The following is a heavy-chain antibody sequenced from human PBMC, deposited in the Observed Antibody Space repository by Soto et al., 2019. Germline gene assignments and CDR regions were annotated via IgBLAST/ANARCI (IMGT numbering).Heavy chain of an antibody. J-gene: IGHJ4*02. CDR2: ISSSSSTI. CDR1: GFTFSSYS. D-gene: IGHD3-10*01. V-gene: IGHV3-48*02. Sequence: EVQLVESGGGLVQPGGSLRLSCAASGFTFSSYSMNWVRQSPGKGLEWVSYISSSSSTIYYADSVKGRFTISRDNAKNSLYLQMTSLRDEDTAVYYCARDTTYYYGSGSYSAFDYWGQGTLVTVSS. CDR3: ARDTTYYYGSGSYSAFDY.